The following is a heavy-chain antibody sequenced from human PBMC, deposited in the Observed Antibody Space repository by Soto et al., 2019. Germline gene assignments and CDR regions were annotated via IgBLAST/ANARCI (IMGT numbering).Heavy chain of an antibody. J-gene: IGHJ6*02. CDR1: GGPMNNYY. D-gene: IGHD3-10*01. Sequence: QVQLQESGPGLVKPSETLSLTCTISGGPMNNYYCSWFRQPRGQGLEWIGYMGYNGFTRYNPPLRSRVAISLDTSKNQFSLNLSSVTAADTALYYCARQGFGEIHVLVDVWGQGITVTVSS. CDR3: ARQGFGEIHVLVDV. V-gene: IGHV4-59*08. CDR2: MGYNGFT.